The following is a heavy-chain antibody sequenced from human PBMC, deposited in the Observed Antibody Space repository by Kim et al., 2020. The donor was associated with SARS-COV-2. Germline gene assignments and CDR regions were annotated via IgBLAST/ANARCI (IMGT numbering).Heavy chain of an antibody. V-gene: IGHV3-48*02. Sequence: GGSLRLSCAASGFTFSSYSMNWVRQAPGKGLEWVSYISSSSSTIYYADSVKGRFTISRDNAKNSLYLQMNSLRDEDTAVYYCARDSIWGSYRLPSVDYWGQGTLVTVSS. J-gene: IGHJ4*02. CDR3: ARDSIWGSYRLPSVDY. D-gene: IGHD3-16*02. CDR1: GFTFSSYS. CDR2: ISSSSSTI.